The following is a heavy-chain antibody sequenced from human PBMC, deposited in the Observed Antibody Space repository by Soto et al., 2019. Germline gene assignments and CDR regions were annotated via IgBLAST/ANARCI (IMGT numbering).Heavy chain of an antibody. CDR3: AREGGYFDSSGSGVYHYYGVDV. CDR1: GGPISPYY. J-gene: IGHJ6*02. V-gene: IGHV4-4*07. D-gene: IGHD3-22*01. CDR2: IYYTGST. Sequence: SETLSLTCTVSGGPISPYYWSWIRQPAGKGLEWIGRIYYTGSTNYNPPLKSRISMSLDTARNQISLKVNFVTAADTAVYYCAREGGYFDSSGSGVYHYYGVDVWGRGTTVTVSS.